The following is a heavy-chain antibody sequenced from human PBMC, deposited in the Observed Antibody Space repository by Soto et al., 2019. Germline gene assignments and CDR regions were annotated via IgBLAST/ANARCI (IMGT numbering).Heavy chain of an antibody. J-gene: IGHJ4*02. CDR1: GYTFTSYA. CDR3: ARLGYRNGDFDY. Sequence: ASVKVSCKASGYTFTSYAMHWMRQAPGQRLEWMGWINAGNGNTKYSQKFQGRVTITRDTFASTAYMELSSLRSEDTAVYYCARLGYRNGDFDYWGQGTLVTVSS. D-gene: IGHD6-13*01. CDR2: INAGNGNT. V-gene: IGHV1-3*01.